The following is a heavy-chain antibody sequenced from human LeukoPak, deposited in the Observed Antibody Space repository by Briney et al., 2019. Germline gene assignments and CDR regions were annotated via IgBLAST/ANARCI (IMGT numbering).Heavy chain of an antibody. Sequence: KPSETLSLTCTVSGGSMNNPSSTGYYWSWIRQSPGKGLEWIGYIYYVSGSTTYNPSLKSQVTISLDTSKNQCSLQLRSVTAADAAVYFCARLHSARAEEFDLWGQGTLVTVSS. CDR3: ARLHSARAEEFDL. CDR2: IYYVSGST. D-gene: IGHD2-15*01. V-gene: IGHV4-59*08. J-gene: IGHJ5*02. CDR1: GGSMNNPSSTGYY.